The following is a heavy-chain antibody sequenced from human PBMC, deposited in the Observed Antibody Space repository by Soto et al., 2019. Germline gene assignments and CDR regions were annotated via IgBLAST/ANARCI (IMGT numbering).Heavy chain of an antibody. J-gene: IGHJ6*02. CDR2: IYHSGST. D-gene: IGHD3-10*01. CDR1: GGSISSSNW. CDR3: ARGITMVWGVIIHGYYYGMDV. V-gene: IGHV4-4*02. Sequence: PSETLSLTCAVSGGSISSSNWWSWVRQPPGKGLEWIGEIYHSGSTNYNPSLKSRVTISVDKSKNQFSLKLSSVTAADTAVYYCARGITMVWGVIIHGYYYGMDVWGQGTTVTVSS.